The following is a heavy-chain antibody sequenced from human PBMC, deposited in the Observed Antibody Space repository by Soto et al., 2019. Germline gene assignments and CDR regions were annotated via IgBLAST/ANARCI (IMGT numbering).Heavy chain of an antibody. CDR1: GGSISSGGYS. CDR3: ARAHRVMVRGVIIYYYYGMDV. V-gene: IGHV4-30-2*01. Sequence: TSETLSLTCTVSGGSISSGGYSWSWIRQPPGKGLEWIGYIYHSGSTNYNPSLKSRVTISVDTSKNQFSLKLSSVTAADTAVYYCARAHRVMVRGVIIYYYYGMDVWGQGTTVTVSS. J-gene: IGHJ6*02. CDR2: IYHSGST. D-gene: IGHD3-10*01.